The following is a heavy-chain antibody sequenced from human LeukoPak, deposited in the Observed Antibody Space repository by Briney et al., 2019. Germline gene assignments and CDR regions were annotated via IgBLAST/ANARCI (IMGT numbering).Heavy chain of an antibody. V-gene: IGHV4-38-2*02. CDR3: ARDSGYYDFWSGYFLSATPGGGFDP. CDR2: IYYSGST. Sequence: NSGESLRLSCAASGFAFNTYSMNWVRQAPGKGLEWIGSIYYSGSTYYNPSLKSRVTISVDTSKNQFSLKLSSVTAADTAVYYCARDSGYYDFWSGYFLSATPGGGFDPWGQGTLVTVSS. CDR1: GFAFNTYS. D-gene: IGHD3-3*01. J-gene: IGHJ5*02.